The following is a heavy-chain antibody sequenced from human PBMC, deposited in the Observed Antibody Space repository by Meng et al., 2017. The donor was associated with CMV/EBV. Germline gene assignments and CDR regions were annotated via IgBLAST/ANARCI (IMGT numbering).Heavy chain of an antibody. CDR2: IRYDGSNK. CDR3: AKDGYSSSPGYFQH. J-gene: IGHJ1*01. CDR1: GVTFSSYG. D-gene: IGHD6-13*01. V-gene: IGHV3-30*02. Sequence: GVTFSSYGMHWVRQAPGKGLEWVAFIRYDGSNKYYADSVKGRFTISRDNSKNTLYLQMNSLRAEDTAVYYCAKDGYSSSPGYFQHWGQGTLVTVSS.